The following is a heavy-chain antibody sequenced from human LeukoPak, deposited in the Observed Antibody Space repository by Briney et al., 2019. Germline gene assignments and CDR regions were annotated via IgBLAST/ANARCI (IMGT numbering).Heavy chain of an antibody. Sequence: TGGSLRLSCAASGFTFDNHVMTWVRQAPGKGLEWVSTISGDGVTTDYADSVKGRFTISRDNSKNTLSLQMNSLRAEDTAVYYCARVAVAGFRRAPAYWYFDLWGRGTLVTVSS. D-gene: IGHD6-13*01. J-gene: IGHJ2*01. CDR2: ISGDGVTT. CDR3: ARVAVAGFRRAPAYWYFDL. V-gene: IGHV3-23*01. CDR1: GFTFDNHV.